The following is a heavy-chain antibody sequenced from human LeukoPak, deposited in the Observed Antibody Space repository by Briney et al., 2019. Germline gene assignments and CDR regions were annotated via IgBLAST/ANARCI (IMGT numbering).Heavy chain of an antibody. CDR3: VKDTRGSGSPNFAS. CDR2: ITWNSGDI. CDR1: GFRFDDYA. J-gene: IGHJ4*02. Sequence: GGSLRLSCAASGFRFDDYATYWVRQSPGKGLEWVSGITWNSGDIGYVDSVRGRLNISRDNAKNFLYLEMNSLRDEDTALYYCVKDTRGSGSPNFASWGQGTLVTVSS. V-gene: IGHV3-9*01. D-gene: IGHD3-10*01.